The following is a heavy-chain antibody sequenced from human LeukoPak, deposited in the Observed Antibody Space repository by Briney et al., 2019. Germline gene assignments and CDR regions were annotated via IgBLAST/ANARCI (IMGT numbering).Heavy chain of an antibody. CDR2: ISSSSSYT. D-gene: IGHD2-2*01. CDR3: ASSREATSNWFVY. CDR1: GFTFSDYY. Sequence: GGSLRLSCAASGFTFSDYYMSWIRQAPGKGLEWVSYISSSSSYTNYADSVKGRFTISRDNAKNTLYLQMNSLRAEDTAVYHCASSREATSNWFVYWGQGTLVTVSS. J-gene: IGHJ5*01. V-gene: IGHV3-11*06.